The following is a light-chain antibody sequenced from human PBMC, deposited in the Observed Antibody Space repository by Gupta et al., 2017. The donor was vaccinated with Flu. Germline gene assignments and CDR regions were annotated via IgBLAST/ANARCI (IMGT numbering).Light chain of an antibody. CDR1: QSVGSY. Sequence: IVLTQSPATLSLSPGESATLSCRASQSVGSYLAWYQQRPGQAPRLLIYDAVKRATGVPGRFSASGAGTDFTLTITSLVPEDFAVYYCQQRSNWRLSFGGGTKV. J-gene: IGKJ4*01. V-gene: IGKV3-11*01. CDR2: DAV. CDR3: QQRSNWRLS.